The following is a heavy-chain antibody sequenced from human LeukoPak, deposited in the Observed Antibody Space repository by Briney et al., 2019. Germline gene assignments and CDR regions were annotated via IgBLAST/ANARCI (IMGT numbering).Heavy chain of an antibody. CDR2: LYYSGST. CDR3: ARYYSGSYGFDY. CDR1: GGSISSSNYY. J-gene: IGHJ4*02. Sequence: SDTLSLTCTVSGGSISSSNYYWGWIRQPPGEGLEWIGYLYYSGSTYYNPSLKSRVTMSVDTSKNQFSLKLSSVTAADTAVYYCARYYSGSYGFDYWGQGTLVTVSS. D-gene: IGHD1-26*01. V-gene: IGHV4-39*01.